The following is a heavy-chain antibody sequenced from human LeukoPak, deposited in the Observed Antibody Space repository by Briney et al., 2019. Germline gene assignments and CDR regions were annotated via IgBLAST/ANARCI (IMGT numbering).Heavy chain of an antibody. CDR3: ARDRRGFDAFDI. D-gene: IGHD3-10*01. V-gene: IGHV3-53*01. CDR2: IYSGGST. CDR1: GFTVSSNY. Sequence: GGSLRLSCAASGFTVSSNYMTWVRQAPGKGLEWVSIIYSGGSTYYAESVKGRFTISRDNSKNTVYLQMNSLRAEDTAVYYCARDRRGFDAFDIWGQGTMVTVSS. J-gene: IGHJ3*02.